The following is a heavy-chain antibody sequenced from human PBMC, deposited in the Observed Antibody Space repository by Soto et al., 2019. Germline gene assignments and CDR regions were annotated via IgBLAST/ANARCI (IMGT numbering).Heavy chain of an antibody. D-gene: IGHD4-4*01. Sequence: PGGSLRLSCAASGFTFSSYAMHWVRQAPGKGLEWVAVISYDGSNKYYADSVKGRFTISRDNSKNTLYLQMNSLRAEDTAVYYCARELQDVNDYYYGMDVWGQGTTVTVSS. V-gene: IGHV3-30-3*01. CDR1: GFTFSSYA. CDR3: ARELQDVNDYYYGMDV. J-gene: IGHJ6*02. CDR2: ISYDGSNK.